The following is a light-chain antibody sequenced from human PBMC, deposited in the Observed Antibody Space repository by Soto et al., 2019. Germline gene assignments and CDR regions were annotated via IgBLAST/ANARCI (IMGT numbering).Light chain of an antibody. V-gene: IGKV1-16*01. Sequence: DIQMTQSPSSLSASLGDRIIITCRASQGIDNFLTWFQQIPGKAPKPLIYAASSLLSGVPSRFSGSGYGTDFTLTISGPQPGDLATYYCQQYRSYPLTFGGGTKVEI. J-gene: IGKJ4*01. CDR2: AAS. CDR1: QGIDNF. CDR3: QQYRSYPLT.